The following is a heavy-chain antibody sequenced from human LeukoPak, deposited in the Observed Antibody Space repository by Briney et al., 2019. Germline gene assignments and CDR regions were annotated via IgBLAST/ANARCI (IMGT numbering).Heavy chain of an antibody. J-gene: IGHJ4*02. CDR1: GITFSSYG. Sequence: GGSLRLSCAASGITFSSYGMHWVRQAPGKGLEWVAVISYDGSNKYYADSVKGRFTISRDNSKNTLYLQMNSLRGEDTAVYYCGRRWGSCVDYWGQGTLVTVSS. CDR2: ISYDGSNK. CDR3: GRRWGSCVDY. D-gene: IGHD6-13*01. V-gene: IGHV3-30*03.